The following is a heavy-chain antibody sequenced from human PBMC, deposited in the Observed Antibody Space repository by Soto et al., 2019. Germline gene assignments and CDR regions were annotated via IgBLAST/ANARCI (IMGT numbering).Heavy chain of an antibody. CDR2: IYPGDSDT. CDR3: ARPGPRVGVVIIRYYYYGMDV. V-gene: IGHV5-51*01. D-gene: IGHD3-3*01. Sequence: GESLKISCKGSGYSFTSYWIGWVRQMPGKGLEWMGIIYPGDSDTRYSPSFQGQVTISADKSISTAYLQWSSLKASDTAMYYCARPGPRVGVVIIRYYYYGMDVWGQGTTVTVSS. CDR1: GYSFTSYW. J-gene: IGHJ6*02.